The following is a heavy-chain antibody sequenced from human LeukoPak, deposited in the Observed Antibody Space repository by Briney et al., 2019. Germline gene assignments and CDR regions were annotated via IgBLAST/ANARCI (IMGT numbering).Heavy chain of an antibody. CDR2: ISLARQT. V-gene: IGHV4/OR15-8*02. CDR1: GGSISGTNW. D-gene: IGHD1-26*01. Sequence: SETLTLTCGVSGGSISGTNWWSWVRQPPGQGLEWIGEISLARQTNYNPSLNGRVTMSLDKSSNQLSLHLTSVTAADTATYYCSRESGPFCPFGYWGQGTLVIVSS. J-gene: IGHJ4*02. CDR3: SRESGPFCPFGY.